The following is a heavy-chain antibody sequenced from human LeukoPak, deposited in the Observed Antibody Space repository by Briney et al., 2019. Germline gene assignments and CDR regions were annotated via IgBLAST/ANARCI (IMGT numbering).Heavy chain of an antibody. CDR3: AGYGNYYGNLDY. CDR1: GGTFSSYA. CDR2: IIPILGIA. D-gene: IGHD3-3*01. J-gene: IGHJ4*02. Sequence: GASVKVSCKASGGTFSSYAISWVRQAPGQGLEWMGRIIPILGIANYAQKFQGRVTITADKSTSTAYMELSSLRSEDTAVYYCAGYGNYYGNLDYWGQGTLVTVSS. V-gene: IGHV1-69*04.